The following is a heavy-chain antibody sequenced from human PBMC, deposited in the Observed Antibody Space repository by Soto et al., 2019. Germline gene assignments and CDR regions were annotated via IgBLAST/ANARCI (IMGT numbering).Heavy chain of an antibody. D-gene: IGHD1-26*01. CDR2: IKSKTDGGTA. CDR1: RFSFTNAW. Sequence: EVQLVESGGGFVQPPPPLRLSCVASRFSFTNAWMSWVRQAPGKGPEWVGRIKSKTDGGTADYAAPVKGRFTISRDDSQNTLYLHMDSLKTEDTALYHCSTDIGIYGLDIWGQGTTVTVSS. V-gene: IGHV3-15*01. CDR3: STDIGIYGLDI. J-gene: IGHJ6*02.